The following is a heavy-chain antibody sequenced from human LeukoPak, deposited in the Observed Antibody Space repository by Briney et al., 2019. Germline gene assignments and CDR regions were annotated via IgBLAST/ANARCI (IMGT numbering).Heavy chain of an antibody. J-gene: IGHJ5*02. CDR2: IRPSNGVT. V-gene: IGHV1-46*01. CDR3: AREPPESFQFDL. Sequence: ASVKVSCKASGYTFTSYYLHWVRQAPGQGPEWMGIIRPSNGVTQYTQKFQGRVTMSSDMSASTVYMQLSGLTSEDTAMYYCAREPPESFQFDLWGQGAPVTVSS. CDR1: GYTFTSYY.